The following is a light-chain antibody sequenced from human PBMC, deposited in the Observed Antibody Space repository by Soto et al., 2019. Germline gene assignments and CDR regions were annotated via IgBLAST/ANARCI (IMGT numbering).Light chain of an antibody. J-gene: IGLJ2*01. CDR1: SANIGSNS. V-gene: IGLV1-44*01. Sequence: QSVLTQPPSASGTPGQRVTISCSGSSANIGSNSANWYQQVPGAAPKLVIYSNNQRPSGVPDRFSGSKSGTSASLAISGLQSEDEAEYYCAAWDDSLDGSVVFGGGTKVTVL. CDR2: SNN. CDR3: AAWDDSLDGSVV.